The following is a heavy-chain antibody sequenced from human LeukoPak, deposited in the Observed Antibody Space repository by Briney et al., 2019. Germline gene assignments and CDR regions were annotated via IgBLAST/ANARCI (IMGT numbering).Heavy chain of an antibody. CDR2: INPNSGDT. Sequence: EASVRVSCTASGYTFTGYCMHWVRQAPGQGPEWMAWINPNSGDTNYAQTLQGRVTITRDTSISTAYMELSSLRSDDTAVYYCARDSPGSWYDGSIDYWGQGTLVTVPS. V-gene: IGHV1-2*02. D-gene: IGHD6-13*01. CDR3: ARDSPGSWYDGSIDY. CDR1: GYTFTGYC. J-gene: IGHJ4*02.